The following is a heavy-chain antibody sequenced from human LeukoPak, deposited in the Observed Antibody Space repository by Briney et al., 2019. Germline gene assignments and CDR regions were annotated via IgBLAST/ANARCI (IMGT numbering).Heavy chain of an antibody. J-gene: IGHJ5*02. D-gene: IGHD4-17*01. V-gene: IGHV4-59*01. Sequence: PSETLSLTCTISGGSISSYYWSWIRQPPGKGLEWIGYIYYSGSTNYNPSLKSRVTISVDTSKNQFSLKLGSVTAADTAVYYCARVSTTTVTVEAWGQGTLVTVSS. CDR1: GGSISSYY. CDR3: ARVSTTTVTVEA. CDR2: IYYSGST.